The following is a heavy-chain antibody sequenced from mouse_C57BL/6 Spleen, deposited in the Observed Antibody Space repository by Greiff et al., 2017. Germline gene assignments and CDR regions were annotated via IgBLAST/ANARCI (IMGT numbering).Heavy chain of an antibody. Sequence: QVQLQQPGAELVRPGTSVKLSCKASGYTFTRYWMHWVKQRPGQGLEWIGVIDPSDSYTNYNQKFKGKATLTVDTSSITAYMQLSSLTSEDSAVYYCAKSSRDFDYWGQGTTLTVSS. CDR2: IDPSDSYT. CDR1: GYTFTRYW. J-gene: IGHJ2*01. V-gene: IGHV1-59*01. CDR3: AKSSRDFDY.